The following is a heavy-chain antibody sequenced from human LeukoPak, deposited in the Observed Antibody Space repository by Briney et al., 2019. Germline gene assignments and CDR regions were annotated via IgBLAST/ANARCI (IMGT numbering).Heavy chain of an antibody. Sequence: GGSLRLSCAASGFTFSTYAMSWVRQAPGKGLEWVSSLSSSDGTIVYADSVKGRFTVSRDNSKNTLYLQMNSLRAEDTAVYYCAKGLSGGGQRGYFDYWGQGTLVTVSS. CDR3: AKGLSGGGQRGYFDY. D-gene: IGHD4-23*01. J-gene: IGHJ4*02. CDR2: LSSSDGTI. CDR1: GFTFSTYA. V-gene: IGHV3-23*01.